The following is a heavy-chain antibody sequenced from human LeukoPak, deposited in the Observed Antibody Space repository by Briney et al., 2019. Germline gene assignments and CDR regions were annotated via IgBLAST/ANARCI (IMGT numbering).Heavy chain of an antibody. V-gene: IGHV4-59*01. CDR2: IYYSGYN. Sequence: SETLSLTCTVSGGSISSYYWSWIRQPPGKGLEWIGDIYYSGYNNYNPSLKSRVTISVDTSKNQFSLKLRSVTAADTAVYYCARDKREPRYAFDIWGQGTMVTVSS. CDR1: GGSISSYY. CDR3: ARDKREPRYAFDI. J-gene: IGHJ3*02. D-gene: IGHD1-26*01.